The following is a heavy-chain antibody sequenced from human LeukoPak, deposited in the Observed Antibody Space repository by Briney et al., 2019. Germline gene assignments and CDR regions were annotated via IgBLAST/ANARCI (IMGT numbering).Heavy chain of an antibody. CDR3: ARWIQLWSHDAFDI. CDR2: IYHGGST. Sequence: SETLSLTCTVSGGSISSYYWGWIRQPPGKGLEWIGSIYHGGSTYYNPSLKSRVTISVDTSKNQFSLKLSSVTAADTAVYYCARWIQLWSHDAFDIWGQGTMVTVSS. J-gene: IGHJ3*02. D-gene: IGHD5-18*01. CDR1: GGSISSYY. V-gene: IGHV4-38-2*02.